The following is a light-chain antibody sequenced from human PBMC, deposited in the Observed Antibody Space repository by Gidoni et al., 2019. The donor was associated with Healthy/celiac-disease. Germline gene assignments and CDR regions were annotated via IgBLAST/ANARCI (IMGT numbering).Light chain of an antibody. V-gene: IGKV1-39*01. CDR2: AAS. CDR1: QSISSY. J-gene: IGKJ4*01. Sequence: DIQMTQSPSSLSASVGDRVTITCRASQSISSYLNWYQQKPGKAPKLLIYAASSLQSGVPSRFSGSGSGKDFTLTISSLQPEDFATYYCQQSYSTPLTVGGGTKVEIK. CDR3: QQSYSTPLT.